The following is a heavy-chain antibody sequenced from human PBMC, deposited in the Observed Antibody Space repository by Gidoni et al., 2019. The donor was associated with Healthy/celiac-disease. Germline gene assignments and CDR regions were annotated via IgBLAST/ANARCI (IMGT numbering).Heavy chain of an antibody. CDR3: AYFFGDGMDV. Sequence: QVQLEQTGAEVKKPGASGKVTCKASGYTFTGYYMHWVRQAPGQVLEWMGRSNPNRCCTNSAQKFQGRVPMTRDTSISTAYMELSRLRSDDTAVYYSAYFFGDGMDVWDQGTTVTVSS. J-gene: IGHJ6*02. CDR2: SNPNRCCT. D-gene: IGHD3-16*01. V-gene: IGHV1-2*06. CDR1: GYTFTGYY.